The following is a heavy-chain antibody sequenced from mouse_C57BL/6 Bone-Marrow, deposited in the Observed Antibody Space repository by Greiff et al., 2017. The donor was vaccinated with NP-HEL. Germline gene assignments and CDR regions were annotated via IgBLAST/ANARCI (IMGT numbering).Heavy chain of an antibody. Sequence: VQLQQSGPELVKPGASVKMSCKASGYTFTDYNMHWVKQSHGKSLEWIGYINPNNGGTSYNQKFKGKATLTVNKSSSTAYMERRSLTSEDSAVYYCASGSPWAMDYWGQGTSVTVSS. J-gene: IGHJ4*01. V-gene: IGHV1-22*01. CDR3: ASGSPWAMDY. CDR2: INPNNGGT. D-gene: IGHD6-2*01. CDR1: GYTFTDYN.